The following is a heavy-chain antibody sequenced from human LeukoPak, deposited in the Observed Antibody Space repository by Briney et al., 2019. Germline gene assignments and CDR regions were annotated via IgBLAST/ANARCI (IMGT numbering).Heavy chain of an antibody. Sequence: PSETLSLTCAVYGGSFSGYYWSWIRQPPGKGLEWIGEINRSGSTNYNPSLKSRVTISVDTSKNQFSLKLSSVTAADTAVYYCARERSFGFMVRGGSYGMDVWGQGTTVTVSS. CDR2: INRSGST. J-gene: IGHJ6*02. V-gene: IGHV4-34*01. D-gene: IGHD3-10*01. CDR1: GGSFSGYY. CDR3: ARERSFGFMVRGGSYGMDV.